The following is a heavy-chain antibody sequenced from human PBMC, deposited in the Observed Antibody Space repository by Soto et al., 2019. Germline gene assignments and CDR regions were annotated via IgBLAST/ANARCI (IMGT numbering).Heavy chain of an antibody. J-gene: IGHJ4*02. CDR1: GFTFSSYG. CDR2: IWYDGSNK. CDR3: ARWGIAAGDY. Sequence: QVQLVESGGGVVQPGRSLRLSCAASGFTFSSYGMHWVRQAPGKGLEWVAVIWYDGSNKYYADYVEGRFTISRDNSKNTLYLQMNSQRAEDTAVYYCARWGIAAGDYWGQGTLVTVSS. V-gene: IGHV3-33*01. D-gene: IGHD6-13*01.